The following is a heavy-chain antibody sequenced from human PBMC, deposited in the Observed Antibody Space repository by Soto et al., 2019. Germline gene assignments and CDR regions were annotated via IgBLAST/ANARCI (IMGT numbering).Heavy chain of an antibody. CDR2: IYNGAST. CDR3: ARPPVGLDTISSFDY. D-gene: IGHD3-3*01. Sequence: QLQLQESGPGLVKPSETLSLTCVVSSGSITEYSWTWIRRPAGKGLEWIGYIYNGASTYYRPSLDRRMHMSLDAARNHSPPVLTSETAADTSVYFCARPPVGLDTISSFDYWCQRNWSPSPQ. CDR1: SGSITEYS. V-gene: IGHV4-59*04. J-gene: IGHJ4*02.